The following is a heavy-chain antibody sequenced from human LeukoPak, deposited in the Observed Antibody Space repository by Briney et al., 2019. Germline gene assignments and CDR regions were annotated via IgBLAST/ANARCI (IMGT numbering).Heavy chain of an antibody. J-gene: IGHJ4*02. D-gene: IGHD5-18*01. CDR3: ASLGYSYGWGYFDY. CDR1: GFTFSDYY. V-gene: IGHV3-11*01. Sequence: GGSLRLSCAASGFTFSDYYMSWIRQAPGKGLEWVSYISGSGRTIYYADSVKGRFTISRDNAKNSLYLQMNSLRAEDTAVYYCASLGYSYGWGYFDYWGQGTLVTVSS. CDR2: ISGSGRTI.